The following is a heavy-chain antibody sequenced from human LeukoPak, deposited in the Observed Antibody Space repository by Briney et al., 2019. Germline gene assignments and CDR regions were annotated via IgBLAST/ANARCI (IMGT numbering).Heavy chain of an antibody. CDR3: AAGPRYYDILTGYYAGDYYYYMDV. Sequence: ASVKVSCKASGFTFTSSAMQWVRQARGQRLEWIGWIVVGSGNTNYAQKFQERVTITRDMSTSTAYMELSSLRSEDTAVYYCAAGPRYYDILTGYYAGDYYYYMDVWGKGTTVTISS. CDR2: IVVGSGNT. V-gene: IGHV1-58*02. D-gene: IGHD3-9*01. J-gene: IGHJ6*03. CDR1: GFTFTSSA.